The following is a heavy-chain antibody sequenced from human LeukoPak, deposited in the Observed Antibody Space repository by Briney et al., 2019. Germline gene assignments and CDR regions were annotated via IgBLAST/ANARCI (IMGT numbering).Heavy chain of an antibody. D-gene: IGHD3-22*01. Sequence: PSEALSLTCTVSGYSISSGYYWGWIRQPPGKGLEWIGSIYHSGSTYYNPSLKSRVTISVDTSKNQFSLKLSSVTAADTAVYYCARVPYYYDSSGYYSTDPYYYYYMDVWGKGTTVTISS. CDR1: GYSISSGYY. V-gene: IGHV4-38-2*02. CDR3: ARVPYYYDSSGYYSTDPYYYYYMDV. J-gene: IGHJ6*03. CDR2: IYHSGST.